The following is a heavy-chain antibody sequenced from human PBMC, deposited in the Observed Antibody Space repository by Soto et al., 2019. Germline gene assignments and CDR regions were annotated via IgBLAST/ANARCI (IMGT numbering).Heavy chain of an antibody. CDR3: AKEMGQLYGSEPYYYYYGMDV. CDR2: ISYDGSNK. V-gene: IGHV3-30*18. D-gene: IGHD3-10*01. Sequence: QVQLVESGGGVVQPGRSLRLSCAASGFTFSSYGMHWVRQAPGKGLEWVAVISYDGSNKYYADSVKGRFTISRDNSKNTLYLQMNSLRAEDTAVYYGAKEMGQLYGSEPYYYYYGMDVWGQGTTVTVSS. CDR1: GFTFSSYG. J-gene: IGHJ6*02.